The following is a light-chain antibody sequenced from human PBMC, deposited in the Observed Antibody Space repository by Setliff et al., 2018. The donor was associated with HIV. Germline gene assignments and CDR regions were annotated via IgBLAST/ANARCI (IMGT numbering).Light chain of an antibody. CDR3: SSYTSTRTRCV. J-gene: IGLJ1*01. V-gene: IGLV2-14*01. Sequence: QSVLTQPASVSGSPGQSITISCTGTSSDVGAYNYVSWYQHYPGKAPKLMIYEVSNRPSGVSNRFSGSKSGNTASLTISGLQAEDEADYYCSSYTSTRTRCVFGTGTKVTVL. CDR1: SSDVGAYNY. CDR2: EVS.